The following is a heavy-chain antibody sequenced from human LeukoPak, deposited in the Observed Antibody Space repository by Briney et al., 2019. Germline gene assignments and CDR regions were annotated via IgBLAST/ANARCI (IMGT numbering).Heavy chain of an antibody. CDR2: ITLSSSTI. J-gene: IGHJ4*02. D-gene: IGHD5-18*01. CDR1: GFNFNNYN. V-gene: IGHV3-48*04. Sequence: GGSLRLSCVASGFNFNNYNMIWVRQASGKGLEWVSYITLSSSTIYYADSVKGRFTISRDNAENSLYLQMNSLRAEDTAVYYCARGLDNYGYKFDYWGQGTLVTVSS. CDR3: ARGLDNYGYKFDY.